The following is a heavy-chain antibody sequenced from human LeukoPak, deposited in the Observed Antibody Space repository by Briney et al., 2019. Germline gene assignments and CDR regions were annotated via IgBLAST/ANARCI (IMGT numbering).Heavy chain of an antibody. CDR2: IKSKTDGGTT. J-gene: IGHJ4*02. Sequence: GGSLRLSCAASGFTFSNAWMSWVRQAPGKGLEWVGRIKSKTDGGTTDYAAPVKGRFTISRDDSKNTLYLQMNSLKTEDTAVYYCTRWYSSGWYDFDYWGQGTLVTVSS. V-gene: IGHV3-15*01. CDR3: TRWYSSGWYDFDY. D-gene: IGHD6-19*01. CDR1: GFTFSNAW.